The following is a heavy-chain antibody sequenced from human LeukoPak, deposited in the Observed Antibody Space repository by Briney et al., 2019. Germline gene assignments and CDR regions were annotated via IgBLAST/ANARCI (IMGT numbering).Heavy chain of an antibody. J-gene: IGHJ3*02. CDR1: GFTVTGKS. CDR3: ARARITYYYETSGPVDAFDI. CDR2: IYSGGST. V-gene: IGHV3-66*01. Sequence: GGSLRLSCAASGFTVTGKSTSWVRQAPGKGLEWVSVIYSGGSTDYADSVKGRFSISRDNYANTLYVQMNSLRAEDTAVYYCARARITYYYETSGPVDAFDIWGQGTVVTVSS. D-gene: IGHD3-22*01.